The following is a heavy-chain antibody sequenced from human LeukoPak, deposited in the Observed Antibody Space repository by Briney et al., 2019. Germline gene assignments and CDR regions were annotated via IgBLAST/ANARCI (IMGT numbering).Heavy chain of an antibody. CDR3: AKDLIAVAGQLTYYYYYGMDV. CDR1: GFTFSSYA. V-gene: IGHV3-23*01. CDR2: ISGSGGST. J-gene: IGHJ6*02. D-gene: IGHD6-19*01. Sequence: PGGSLRLSCAASGFTFSSYAMSWVRQAPGKGLEWVSAISGSGGSTYYADSVKGRFTISRANSKNTLYLQMNSLRAEDTAVYYCAKDLIAVAGQLTYYYYYGMDVWGQGTTVTVSS.